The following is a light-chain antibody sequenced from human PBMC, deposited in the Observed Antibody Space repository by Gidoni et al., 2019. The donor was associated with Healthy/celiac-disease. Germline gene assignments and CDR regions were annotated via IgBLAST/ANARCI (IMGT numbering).Light chain of an antibody. V-gene: IGLV3-1*01. CDR3: QAWDSSTGVV. CDR2: QDS. Sequence: SYELPQPPSVSVSPGQTASITCSGDKLGDKYACWYQQKPGQSPVLVIYQDSKRPSGFPERFSGSNSGNTATLTISGTQAMDEADYYCQAWDSSTGVVFGGGTKLTVL. CDR1: KLGDKY. J-gene: IGLJ2*01.